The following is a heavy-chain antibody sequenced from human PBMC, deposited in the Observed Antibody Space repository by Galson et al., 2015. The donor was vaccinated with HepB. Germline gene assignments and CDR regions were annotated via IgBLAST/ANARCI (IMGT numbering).Heavy chain of an antibody. J-gene: IGHJ4*02. CDR2: ISYDGSNK. V-gene: IGHV3-30*04. D-gene: IGHD6-19*01. Sequence: SLRLSCAASGFTFSSYAMHWVRQAPGKGLEWVAVISYDGSNKYYADSVKGRFTISRDNSKNTLYLQMNSLRAEDTAVYYCAREAVANSNFDYWGQGTLVTVSS. CDR1: GFTFSSYA. CDR3: AREAVANSNFDY.